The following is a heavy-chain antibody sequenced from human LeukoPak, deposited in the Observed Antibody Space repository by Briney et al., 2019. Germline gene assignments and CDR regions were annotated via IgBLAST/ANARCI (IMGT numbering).Heavy chain of an antibody. CDR1: GFTVSSSY. Sequence: GGSLRLSCAGSGFTVSSSYMSWVRQAPGKGLEWVSVLYSGGSIFYADSVKGRFTISRDISKNMLYLQMNSLRADDTAVCYCARGAISSWYEDWGQGTLVTVSS. CDR2: LYSGGSI. CDR3: ARGAISSWYED. V-gene: IGHV3-66*01. D-gene: IGHD6-13*01. J-gene: IGHJ4*02.